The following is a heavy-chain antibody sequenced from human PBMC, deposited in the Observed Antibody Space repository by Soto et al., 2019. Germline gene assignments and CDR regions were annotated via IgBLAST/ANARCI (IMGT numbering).Heavy chain of an antibody. J-gene: IGHJ6*03. D-gene: IGHD3-10*01. V-gene: IGHV1-46*03. CDR3: ARGGITMVRGGDYYMDA. CDR2: INPSGGST. Sequence: GASVKVSCKASGYTFTSYYMHWVRQAPGQGLEWMGIINPSGGSTSYAQKFQGRVTMTRDTSTSTVYMELSSLRSEDTAVYYCARGGITMVRGGDYYMDAWGKGTTVTVSS. CDR1: GYTFTSYY.